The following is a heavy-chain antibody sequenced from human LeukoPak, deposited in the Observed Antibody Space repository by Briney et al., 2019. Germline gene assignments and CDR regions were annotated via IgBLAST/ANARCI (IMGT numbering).Heavy chain of an antibody. Sequence: PGGSLRLSCAASGFTFDDYGMSWVRQAPGKGLEWVSSISTNSNYIHYADSVKGRFTISRDNAKNSLYLQMNSLRVEDTDVYYCARDVGASAPDAFDIWGQGTMVTVSS. CDR2: ISTNSNYI. D-gene: IGHD1-26*01. V-gene: IGHV3-21*01. CDR3: ARDVGASAPDAFDI. J-gene: IGHJ3*02. CDR1: GFTFDDYG.